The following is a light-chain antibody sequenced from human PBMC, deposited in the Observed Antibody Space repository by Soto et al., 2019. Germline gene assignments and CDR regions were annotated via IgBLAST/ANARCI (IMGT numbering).Light chain of an antibody. CDR1: SSDVGGYNY. J-gene: IGLJ1*01. V-gene: IGLV2-14*01. Sequence: QSALTQPASVSGSPGQSITISCTGTSSDVGGYNYVSWYQQHPGKAPKLMIYEVSNRPPGVSNRFSGSKSGNTASLTISGLQAEDEADYYCSSYTSSTLGVFGTGTKLTVL. CDR3: SSYTSSTLGV. CDR2: EVS.